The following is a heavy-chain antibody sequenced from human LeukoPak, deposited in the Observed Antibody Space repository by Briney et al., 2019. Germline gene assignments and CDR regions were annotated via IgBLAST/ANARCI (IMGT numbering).Heavy chain of an antibody. Sequence: GGSLRLSCAASEFTFSTYAMNWVRQAPGKGLEWVAFIRYDGSNRYYADSVKGRFTISRDNSKNTLYLQMNSLRPEDTAVYYCAKGLGDYDDFRLGFWGQGTLVTVSS. CDR3: AKGLGDYDDFRLGF. CDR1: EFTFSTYA. V-gene: IGHV3-30*02. CDR2: IRYDGSNR. J-gene: IGHJ4*02. D-gene: IGHD4-17*01.